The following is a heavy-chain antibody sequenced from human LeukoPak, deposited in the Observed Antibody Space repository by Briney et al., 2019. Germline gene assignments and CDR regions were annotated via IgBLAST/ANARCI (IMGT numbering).Heavy chain of an antibody. Sequence: GGSLRLSCAASGFTVSSNYMSWVRQAPGKGLEWVSVIYSGGSTYYADSVKGRFTISRDNSKNTLYLQMNSLRAEDTAVYYCARRLVHFYYYGMDVWGQGTTVTASS. D-gene: IGHD6-19*01. J-gene: IGHJ6*02. CDR1: GFTVSSNY. CDR2: IYSGGST. CDR3: ARRLVHFYYYGMDV. V-gene: IGHV3-66*01.